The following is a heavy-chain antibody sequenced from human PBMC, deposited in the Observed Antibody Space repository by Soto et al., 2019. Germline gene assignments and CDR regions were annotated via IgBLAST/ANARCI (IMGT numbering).Heavy chain of an antibody. CDR3: AKLGHITVRYFDWSFYFDY. Sequence: EVQLLESGGGLVQPGGSLRLSCAASGFTFSSYAMSWVRQAPGKGLEWVSAISGSGGSTYYADSVKGRFTISRDNSKNTLYRQMNSLRAEDTAVYYCAKLGHITVRYFDWSFYFDYWGQGTLVTVSS. CDR1: GFTFSSYA. J-gene: IGHJ4*02. CDR2: ISGSGGST. V-gene: IGHV3-23*01. D-gene: IGHD3-9*01.